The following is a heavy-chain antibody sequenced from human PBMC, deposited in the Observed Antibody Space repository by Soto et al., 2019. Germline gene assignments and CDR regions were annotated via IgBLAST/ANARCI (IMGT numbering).Heavy chain of an antibody. J-gene: IGHJ4*02. CDR3: ARDPSRGGYSYGKFDC. D-gene: IGHD5-18*01. CDR1: GTTCSDYC. Sequence: PGGFRRLPCTDPGTTCSDYCTSWSRQAPGKGREWVSHMSRRCGYANYADSGTCRFSIVSDNAKSSLYLQKNHLSADDTAVYYLARDPSRGGYSYGKFDCWGQGTRVTVSS. CDR2: MSRRCGYA. V-gene: IGHV3-11*06.